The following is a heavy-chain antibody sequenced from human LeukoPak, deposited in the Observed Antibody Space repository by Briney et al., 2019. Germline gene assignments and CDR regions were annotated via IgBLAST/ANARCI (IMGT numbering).Heavy chain of an antibody. D-gene: IGHD1-26*01. CDR1: GGSISSYY. V-gene: IGHV4-59*12. CDR3: ARDLPRENFDL. Sequence: SETLSLTCTVSGGSISSYYWSWIRQPPGKGLEWIGYIYYSGSTNYNPSLKSRVTISVDTSKNQFSLKLSSVTAADTAVYYCARDLPRENFDLRGRGTLVTVSS. CDR2: IYYSGST. J-gene: IGHJ2*01.